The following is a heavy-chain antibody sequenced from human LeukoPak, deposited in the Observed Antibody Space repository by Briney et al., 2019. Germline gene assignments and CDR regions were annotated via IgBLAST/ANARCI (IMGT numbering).Heavy chain of an antibody. CDR2: ISSSSSTT. Sequence: GGSLRLSFAASGFTFSSYSMNWVRQAPGKGLEWVSYISSSSSTTYYADSVKGRFTISRDNSKNTLYLQMNSLRAEDTAVYYCARVGPDYWGQGTLVTVSS. J-gene: IGHJ4*02. V-gene: IGHV3-48*01. CDR1: GFTFSSYS. CDR3: ARVGPDY.